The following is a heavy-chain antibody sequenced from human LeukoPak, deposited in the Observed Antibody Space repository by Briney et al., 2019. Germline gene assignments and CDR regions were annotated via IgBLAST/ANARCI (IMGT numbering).Heavy chain of an antibody. CDR3: ASVIIVGPTADY. Sequence: GGSLRLSCAASGFTFSSCEMNWVRQAPGKGLEWVSYISDSGSSIYYADSVKGRFTISRDNAKNSLYLQMNSLRAEDTAVYYCASVIIVGPTADYWGQGTLVTVSS. V-gene: IGHV3-48*03. J-gene: IGHJ4*02. CDR1: GFTFSSCE. D-gene: IGHD1-26*01. CDR2: ISDSGSSI.